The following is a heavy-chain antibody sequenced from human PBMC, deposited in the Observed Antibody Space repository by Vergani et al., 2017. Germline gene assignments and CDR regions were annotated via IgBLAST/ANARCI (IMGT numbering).Heavy chain of an antibody. D-gene: IGHD7-27*01. CDR3: ATGAGPFDI. V-gene: IGHV4-4*07. J-gene: IGHJ4*02. Sequence: QVQMQESGPGLVKTSETLSLTCSASGAPISYWCWSWLRQPAGKGLEWIGRLCPSGSTNYNPSLKSRVTMSIDTSKKQFSLKLTSVTAADTAVYYCATGAGPFDIWGQGTLVTVSS. CDR2: LCPSGST. CDR1: GAPISYWC.